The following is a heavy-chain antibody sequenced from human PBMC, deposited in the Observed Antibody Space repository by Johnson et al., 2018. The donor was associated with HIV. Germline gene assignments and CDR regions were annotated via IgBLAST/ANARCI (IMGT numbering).Heavy chain of an antibody. Sequence: VQLVESGGGLVQPGGSRRLSCAVSGFTVSSNYMSWVRQAPGKGLEWVSAISGSGSYRDYSDSVKGRLTISRDNAKNSLFLQMNSLRAEDTAVYYCARGIDYGDAFDIWGQGTMVTVSS. D-gene: IGHD4-17*01. V-gene: IGHV3-21*06. CDR1: GFTVSSNY. CDR2: ISGSGSYR. J-gene: IGHJ3*02. CDR3: ARGIDYGDAFDI.